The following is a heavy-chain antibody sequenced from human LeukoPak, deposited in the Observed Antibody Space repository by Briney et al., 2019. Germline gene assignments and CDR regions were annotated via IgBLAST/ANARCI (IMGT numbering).Heavy chain of an antibody. CDR1: GVSISSGGYY. D-gene: IGHD6-13*01. CDR2: IYYSGST. V-gene: IGHV4-31*03. J-gene: IGHJ6*02. CDR3: ARGTRRVSPHMDV. Sequence: SETLSLTCTVSGVSISSGGYYWSWIRQHPGKGLEWIGYIYYSGSTYYNPSLKSRVTISVDTSKNQFSLKLSSVTAADTAVYYCARGTRRVSPHMDVWGQGTTVTVSS.